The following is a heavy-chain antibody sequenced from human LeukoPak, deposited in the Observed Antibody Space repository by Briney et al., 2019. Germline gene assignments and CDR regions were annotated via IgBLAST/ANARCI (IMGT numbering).Heavy chain of an antibody. CDR3: ARTPDYGDYKGFDY. Sequence: GGSLRLSCAASGFTFSSYWMHWVRQAPGKGLVWVSRINSDGSSTSYADSVKGRFTISRDNAKNTLYLQMNSLRAEDTAVYYCARTPDYGDYKGFDYWGQGTLVTVSS. CDR1: GFTFSSYW. D-gene: IGHD4-17*01. J-gene: IGHJ4*02. V-gene: IGHV3-74*01. CDR2: INSDGSST.